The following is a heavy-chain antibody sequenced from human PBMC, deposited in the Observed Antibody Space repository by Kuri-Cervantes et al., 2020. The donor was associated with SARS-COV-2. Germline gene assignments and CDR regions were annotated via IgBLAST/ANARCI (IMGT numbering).Heavy chain of an antibody. D-gene: IGHD2-8*01. CDR3: VRLPPPFKGVVPAH. V-gene: IGHV4-39*01. J-gene: IGHJ4*02. CDR1: GDFISSSAFY. Sequence: GSLRLSCTVSGDFISSSAFYWGWIRQPPGKGLEWIAKIYYTGSTYYNPSLKSRVTISVDTSKNQFSLKLTSVTATDTAMYYCVRLPPPFKGVVPAHWGQGTLVTVSS. CDR2: IYYTGST.